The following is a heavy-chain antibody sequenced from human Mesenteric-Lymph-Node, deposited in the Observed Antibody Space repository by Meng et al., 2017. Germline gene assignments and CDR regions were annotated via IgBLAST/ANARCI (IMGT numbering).Heavy chain of an antibody. J-gene: IGHJ1*01. CDR2: IYHSGST. CDR1: GGSLSSSNW. D-gene: IGHD3-10*01. CDR3: LRGSGGSV. V-gene: IGHV4-4*02. Sequence: QVQLQESGPGLVKPSGTLSLTCAVSGGSLSSSNWWSWVRQPPGKGLEWIGEIYHSGSTNYNPSLKSRVSMSIDKSKNQFSLKLTSVTAADTAVYHCLRGSGGSVWGQGTLVTVSS.